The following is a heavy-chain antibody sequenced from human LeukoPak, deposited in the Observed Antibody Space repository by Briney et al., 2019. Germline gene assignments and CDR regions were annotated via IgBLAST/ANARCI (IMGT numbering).Heavy chain of an antibody. CDR1: GYTFSGTSCS. CDR2: IHPNNGTT. J-gene: IGHJ4*02. Sequence: DSVKVSCKASGYTFSGTSCSLYWLRQAPGKGLGCMGCIHPNNGTTAYAQTFKGRVAMTRDTSISTAYMELRRLRPDDTAVYFCARDGPAQMVDLDYWGQGTLVSVSS. CDR3: ARDGPAQMVDLDY. D-gene: IGHD3-10*01. V-gene: IGHV1-2*02.